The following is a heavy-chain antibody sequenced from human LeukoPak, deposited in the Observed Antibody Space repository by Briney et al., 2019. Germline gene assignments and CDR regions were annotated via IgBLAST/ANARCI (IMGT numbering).Heavy chain of an antibody. CDR1: GFTINNAW. D-gene: IGHD6-13*01. CDR3: TTAARGDSHPYYFDY. CDR2: IKSNNDGGTT. Sequence: GGSLRLSCAASGFTINNAWMSWVRQAPGKGLEWVGRIKSNNDGGTTDYAAPVKGRFTISRDDSTNTLFLQMNGLKTEDTAVYYCTTAARGDSHPYYFDYWGQGTLVTVSS. V-gene: IGHV3-15*01. J-gene: IGHJ4*02.